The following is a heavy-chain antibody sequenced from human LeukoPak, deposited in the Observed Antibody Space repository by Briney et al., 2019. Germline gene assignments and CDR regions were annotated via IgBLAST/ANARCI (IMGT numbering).Heavy chain of an antibody. CDR1: GGSIRTYY. D-gene: IGHD3-16*01. CDR2: VYYSGRT. CDR3: ARSISGGGPADS. V-gene: IGHV4-59*01. J-gene: IGHJ4*02. Sequence: SETLSLTCTVTGGSIRTYYWSWLRQPPGKGLEWIGFVYYSGRTDYNPSLKSRVAISIDTSKNQFSLQLNSVTAADTAVYYCARSISGGGPADSWGQGSLVIVS.